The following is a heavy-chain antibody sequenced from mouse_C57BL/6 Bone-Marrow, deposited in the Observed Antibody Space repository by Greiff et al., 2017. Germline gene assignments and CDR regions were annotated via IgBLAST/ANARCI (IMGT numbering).Heavy chain of an antibody. D-gene: IGHD2-5*01. CDR2: IYPRSGNT. CDR3: ARRAYYSNSHYAMDY. J-gene: IGHJ4*01. Sequence: VQLQQSGAELARPGASVKLSCKASGYTFTSYGISWVKQRTGQGLEWIGEIYPRSGNTYYNEKFKGKATLTADKSSSTAYMELRSLTSEDSAVYFCARRAYYSNSHYAMDYWGQGTSVTVSS. V-gene: IGHV1-81*01. CDR1: GYTFTSYG.